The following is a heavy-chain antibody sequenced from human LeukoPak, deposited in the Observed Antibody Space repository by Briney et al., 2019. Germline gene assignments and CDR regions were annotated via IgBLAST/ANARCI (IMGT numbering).Heavy chain of an antibody. J-gene: IGHJ3*02. CDR1: GGSISSYY. CDR2: IYTSGST. Sequence: SETLSLTCTVSGGSISSYYWSWIRQPAGKGLEWIGRIYTSGSTNYNPSLKSRVTMSVDTSKNQFSLKLSSVTAADTAVYYCARGRVLRFLEWPDAFDIWGQGTMVTVSS. CDR3: ARGRVLRFLEWPDAFDI. V-gene: IGHV4-4*07. D-gene: IGHD3-3*01.